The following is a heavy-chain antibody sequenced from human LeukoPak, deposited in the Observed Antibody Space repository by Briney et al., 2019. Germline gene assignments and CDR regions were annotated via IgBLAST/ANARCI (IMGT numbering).Heavy chain of an antibody. CDR1: GGSISSYY. CDR3: ASGLLTGYYYAY. CDR2: IYTSGST. J-gene: IGHJ4*02. Sequence: SETLPLTCTVSGGSISSYYWSWIRQPAGKGLEWIGRIYTSGSTNYNPSLKSRVTMSVDTSKNQFSLKLSSVTAADTAVYYCASGLLTGYYYAYWGQGTLVTVSS. V-gene: IGHV4-4*07. D-gene: IGHD3-9*01.